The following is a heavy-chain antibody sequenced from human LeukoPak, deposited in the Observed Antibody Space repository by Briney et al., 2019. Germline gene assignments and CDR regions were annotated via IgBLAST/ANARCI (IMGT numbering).Heavy chain of an antibody. Sequence: GASVQVSCKALGYTFFDYYLHWVRQAPGQGLEWMGWIDPGSGGTSYAPKFQGRVTVTSDRSSSTVYMELARLRSDDTAVYYCARDVRRWISDAFDLWGQGTRVTVSS. CDR1: GYTFFDYY. J-gene: IGHJ3*01. D-gene: IGHD5-24*01. CDR2: IDPGSGGT. V-gene: IGHV1-2*02. CDR3: ARDVRRWISDAFDL.